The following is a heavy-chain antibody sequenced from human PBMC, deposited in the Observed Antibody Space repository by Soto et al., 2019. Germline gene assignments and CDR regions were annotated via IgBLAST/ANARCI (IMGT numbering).Heavy chain of an antibody. V-gene: IGHV4-59*01. D-gene: IGHD1-26*01. J-gene: IGHJ5*01. CDR1: GASISRYY. CDR2: IYYSGST. Sequence: KASETLSLTSTVSGASISRYYWSWIRQPPGKGLEWIGYIYYSGSTNYNPSLKSRVTISVDTSKNQFSLKLSSVTAADTAVYYCAEGLGADHTSWFDIWGHGTLVTVSS. CDR3: AEGLGADHTSWFDI.